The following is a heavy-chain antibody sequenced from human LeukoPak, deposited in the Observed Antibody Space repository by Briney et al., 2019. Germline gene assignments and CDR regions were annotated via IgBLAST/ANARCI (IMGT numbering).Heavy chain of an antibody. D-gene: IGHD3-3*01. CDR1: GFTFSSYW. V-gene: IGHV3-7*01. CDR2: IKQDGSEK. Sequence: GGSLRLSCAASGFTFSSYWMSWVRQAPGKGLEWVANIKQDGSEKYYVDSVKGRFTISRDNAKNSLYLQMNSLRAEDTAVYYCAAELWSAYFVGALDIWGQGTMVTVSS. J-gene: IGHJ3*02. CDR3: AAELWSAYFVGALDI.